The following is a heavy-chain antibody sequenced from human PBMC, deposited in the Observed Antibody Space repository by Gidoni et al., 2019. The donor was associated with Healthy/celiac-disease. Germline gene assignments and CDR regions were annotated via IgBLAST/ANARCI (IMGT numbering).Heavy chain of an antibody. J-gene: IGHJ3*02. CDR3: TTDWAPKWELPRADAFDI. V-gene: IGHV3-15*01. D-gene: IGHD1-26*01. CDR1: GFTFRNAW. Sequence: EVQLVESGGGLVKPGGSLRLSCAASGFTFRNAWMSWVRQAPGKGLEWFGRIKSKTDGGTTDYAAPVKGRFTISRDDSKNTLYLQMNSLKTEDTAVYYCTTDWAPKWELPRADAFDIWGQGTMVTVSS. CDR2: IKSKTDGGTT.